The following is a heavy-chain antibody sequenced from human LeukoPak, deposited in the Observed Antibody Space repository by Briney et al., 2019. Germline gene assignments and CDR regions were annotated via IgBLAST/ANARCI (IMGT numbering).Heavy chain of an antibody. CDR3: TRDRRAMDPFDY. V-gene: IGHV1-2*02. J-gene: IGHJ4*02. CDR1: GYTFTGYY. Sequence: ASVKVSCKASGYTFTGYYMHWVRRAPGQGLEWMGWINPNSGGTNYAQKFQGRVTMTRDTSISTAYMELSRLRSDGTAVYYCTRDRRAMDPFDYWGQGTLVTVSS. CDR2: INPNSGGT. D-gene: IGHD5-18*01.